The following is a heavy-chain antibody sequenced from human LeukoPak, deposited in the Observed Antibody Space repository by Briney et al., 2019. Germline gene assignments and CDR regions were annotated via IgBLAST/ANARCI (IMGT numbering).Heavy chain of an antibody. CDR1: GGSTSSGDYY. CDR2: IYYSGST. V-gene: IGHV4-30-4*01. CDR3: ARDHYYYDSSGYYGWFDP. J-gene: IGHJ5*02. Sequence: PSETLSLTCTVSGGSTSSGDYYWSWIRQPPGKGLEWIGYIYYSGSTYYNPSLKSRVTISVDTSKNQFSLKLSSVTAADTAVYYCARDHYYYDSSGYYGWFDPWGQGTLVTVSS. D-gene: IGHD3-22*01.